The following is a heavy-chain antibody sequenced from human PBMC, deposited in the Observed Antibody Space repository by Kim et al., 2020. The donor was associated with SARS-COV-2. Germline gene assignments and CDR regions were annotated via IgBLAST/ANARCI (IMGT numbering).Heavy chain of an antibody. Sequence: QGFTGRFVFSLDTSVSTAYLQISSLKAEDTAVYYCAREGSSGKGSYYFDYWGQGTLVTVSS. J-gene: IGHJ4*02. CDR3: AREGSSGKGSYYFDY. V-gene: IGHV7-4-1*02. D-gene: IGHD6-13*01.